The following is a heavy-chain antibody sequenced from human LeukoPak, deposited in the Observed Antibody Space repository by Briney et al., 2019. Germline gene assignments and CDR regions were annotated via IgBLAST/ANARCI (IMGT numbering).Heavy chain of an antibody. CDR1: GGSISSGGYY. CDR2: IYYSGST. CDR3: ARRSSSWYPFDY. D-gene: IGHD6-13*01. Sequence: SQTLSLTCTVSGGSISSGGYYWSWIRQPPGKGLEWIGYIYYSGSTNYNPSLKSRVTISVDTSKNQFSLKLSSVTAADTAVYYCARRSSSWYPFDYWGQGTLVTVSS. J-gene: IGHJ4*02. V-gene: IGHV4-61*08.